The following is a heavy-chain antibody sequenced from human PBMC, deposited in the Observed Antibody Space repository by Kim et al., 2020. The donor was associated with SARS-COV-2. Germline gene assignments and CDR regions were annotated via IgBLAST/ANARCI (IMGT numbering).Heavy chain of an antibody. CDR3: ARDSHHRLLWFGEFGGAFDI. J-gene: IGHJ3*02. Sequence: SVKVSCKASGGTFSSYAISWVRQAPGQGLGWMGGIIPIFGTANYAQKFQGRVTITADESTSTAYMELSSLRSEDTAVYYCARDSHHRLLWFGEFGGAFDIWGQGTMVTVSS. V-gene: IGHV1-69*13. CDR2: IIPIFGTA. D-gene: IGHD3-10*01. CDR1: GGTFSSYA.